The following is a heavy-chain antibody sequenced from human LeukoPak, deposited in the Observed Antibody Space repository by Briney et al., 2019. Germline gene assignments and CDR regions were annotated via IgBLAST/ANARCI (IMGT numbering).Heavy chain of an antibody. J-gene: IGHJ4*02. Sequence: SGGSLRLSCAASGFTFSSYSMNWVRQAPGKGLEWVSSISSSSSYIYYADSVKGRFTISRDNAKNSLYLQMNSLRAEDTAVYYCARDRGIAAAGTVIFDYWGQGTLVTVSS. CDR2: ISSSSSYI. CDR3: ARDRGIAAAGTVIFDY. V-gene: IGHV3-21*01. D-gene: IGHD6-13*01. CDR1: GFTFSSYS.